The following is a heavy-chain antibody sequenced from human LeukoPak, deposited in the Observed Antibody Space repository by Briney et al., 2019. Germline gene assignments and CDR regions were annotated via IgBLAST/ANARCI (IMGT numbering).Heavy chain of an antibody. CDR2: MNPKSGNT. V-gene: IGHV1-8*01. Sequence: ASVKVSCKASGYTFTSFDINWVRQATGQGLEWMGWMNPKSGNTGYAQKFQGRVTMTRNTSITTAYMELSSLKSEDTAVYYCARGRPSRDSYYYGMDVWGHGTTVSVSS. CDR1: GYTFTSFD. J-gene: IGHJ6*02. CDR3: ARGRPSRDSYYYGMDV. D-gene: IGHD2-21*02.